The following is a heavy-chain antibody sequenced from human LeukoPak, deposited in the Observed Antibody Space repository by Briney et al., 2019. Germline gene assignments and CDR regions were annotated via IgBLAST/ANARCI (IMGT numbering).Heavy chain of an antibody. V-gene: IGHV5-51*01. CDR3: ARLYGGNVGAFDI. CDR1: GYSFTSYW. CDR2: IYPGDSDA. D-gene: IGHD4-23*01. Sequence: GESLKISCKGSGYSFTSYWIGWVRQMPGKGLEGMGIIYPGDSDARYSASFQGQVTISADKSISTAYLQWTTLKASDTAMYYCARLYGGNVGAFDIWGQGTMVTVSS. J-gene: IGHJ3*02.